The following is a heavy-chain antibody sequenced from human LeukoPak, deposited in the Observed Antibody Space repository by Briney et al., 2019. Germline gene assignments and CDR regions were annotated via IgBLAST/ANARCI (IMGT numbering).Heavy chain of an antibody. D-gene: IGHD3-3*01. CDR2: NRWSGSYI. J-gene: IGHJ3*02. CDR1: GLTFRKYN. V-gene: IGHV3-21*01. CDR3: GRDPYYDFWSDYGTEAFDI. Sequence: GGSLRLSCVASGLTFRKYNMNWVRQAPGKGLEWVASNRWSGSYIYCADSLKGRFTISRDNDKNSLYLQMNSLRVEDTVVYYCGRDPYYDFWSDYGTEAFDIWGQGTMVTVSS.